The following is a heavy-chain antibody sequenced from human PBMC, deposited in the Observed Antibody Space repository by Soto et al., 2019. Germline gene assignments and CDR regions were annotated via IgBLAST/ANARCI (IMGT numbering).Heavy chain of an antibody. D-gene: IGHD6-13*01. CDR3: AGGRGTIAAAGRYYFDY. CDR2: MNPNSGNT. J-gene: IGHJ4*02. V-gene: IGHV1-8*01. Sequence: ASVKVSCKASGYTFTSYDINWVRQATGQGLEWMGWMNPNSGNTGYAQKFQGRVTMARNTSISTAYMELSSLRAEDTAVYYCAGGRGTIAAAGRYYFDYWGQGTLVTVSS. CDR1: GYTFTSYD.